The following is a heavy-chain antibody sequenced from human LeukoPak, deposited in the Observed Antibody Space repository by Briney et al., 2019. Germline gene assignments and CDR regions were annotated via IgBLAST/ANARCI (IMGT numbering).Heavy chain of an antibody. CDR2: IKPDGSEK. CDR3: ASCCSDSEYYDSIKHVRKYAFDI. D-gene: IGHD3-22*01. V-gene: IGHV3-7*01. CDR1: GFTFSSYW. J-gene: IGHJ3*02. Sequence: GGSLRLSCGASGFTFSSYWMTWVRQAPGKGLEWVATIKPDGSEKYYVDSVKGRFTISRDNARNSLYLQMNSLRAEDTAVYYCASCCSDSEYYDSIKHVRKYAFDIWGQGTMVTVSS.